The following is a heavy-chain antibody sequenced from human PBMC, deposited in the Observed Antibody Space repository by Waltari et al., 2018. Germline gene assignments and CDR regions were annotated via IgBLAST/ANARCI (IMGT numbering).Heavy chain of an antibody. Sequence: EVQLVESGDGLVQPGGSLRLSCAASGFTFSSYAMHWVRQAPGKGLEYVSAISSNGGSTYYADSVKGRFTISRDNSKNTLYLQMGSLRAEDMAVYYCARSKGIAAVFDYWGQGTLVTVSS. V-gene: IGHV3-64*02. CDR1: GFTFSSYA. CDR3: ARSKGIAAVFDY. D-gene: IGHD6-13*01. CDR2: ISSNGGST. J-gene: IGHJ4*02.